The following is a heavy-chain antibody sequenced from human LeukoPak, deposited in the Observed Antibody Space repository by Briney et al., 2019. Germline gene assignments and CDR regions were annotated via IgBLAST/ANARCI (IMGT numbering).Heavy chain of an antibody. CDR1: GYTFTSYA. CDR2: INTNIGNP. Sequence: ASVKVSCKASGYTFTSYAMNWVRQAPGQGLEWMGWINTNIGNPTYAQGFTGRFVFSLDTSASTAYLQITSLKAEDTAVYYCARIRDGYNHRLRILEYYFDYWGQGTLVTVSS. D-gene: IGHD5-24*01. J-gene: IGHJ4*02. V-gene: IGHV7-4-1*02. CDR3: ARIRDGYNHRLRILEYYFDY.